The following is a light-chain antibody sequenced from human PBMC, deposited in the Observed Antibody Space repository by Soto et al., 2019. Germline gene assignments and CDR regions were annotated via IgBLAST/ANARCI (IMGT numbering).Light chain of an antibody. V-gene: IGKV1-5*03. J-gene: IGKJ3*01. Sequence: DIQMTQSPSTLSASVGDRVTITCWASQSISSWLAWYQQKPGKAPKLLLYKASSLESGVPSRFSGSGSGTEFTLTISSLQPDDFATYYCQQYNSYSPTFGPGTKWIS. CDR1: QSISSW. CDR3: QQYNSYSPT. CDR2: KAS.